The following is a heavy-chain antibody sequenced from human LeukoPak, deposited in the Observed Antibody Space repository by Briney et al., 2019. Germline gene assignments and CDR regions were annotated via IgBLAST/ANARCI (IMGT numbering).Heavy chain of an antibody. CDR2: ISPEGSGT. J-gene: IGHJ6*02. Sequence: PGGSLRLSCAASGFTFSSYAMSWVRQAPGKGLVWVSRISPEGSGTTYADSVKGRFTISRDNSKNTLYLQMNSLRDEDAAVYHCTRVQAGRSGLMDVWGRGTTVTVSS. V-gene: IGHV3-74*01. D-gene: IGHD2-8*02. CDR3: TRVQAGRSGLMDV. CDR1: GFTFSSYA.